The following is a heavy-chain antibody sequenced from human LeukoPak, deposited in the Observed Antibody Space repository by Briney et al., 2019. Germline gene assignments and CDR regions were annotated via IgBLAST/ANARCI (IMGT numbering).Heavy chain of an antibody. D-gene: IGHD2-15*01. CDR3: ARDLATRRGYCSGGSCPPGWFDP. CDR2: ILYSGST. CDR1: GGSISSYY. V-gene: IGHV4-59*01. Sequence: SETLSLTCTVSGGSISSYYWSWIRQPPGKGLEWIGYILYSGSTNYNPSLKSRVTISVDTSKNQFSLNLSSVTATDTAVYYCARDLATRRGYCSGGSCPPGWFDPWGQGTLVTVSS. J-gene: IGHJ5*02.